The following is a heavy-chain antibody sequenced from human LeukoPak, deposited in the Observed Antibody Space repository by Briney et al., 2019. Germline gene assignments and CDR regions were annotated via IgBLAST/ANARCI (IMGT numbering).Heavy chain of an antibody. Sequence: SETLSLTCTVSGGSISSYYWSWIRQPPGKGLEWIGYIYTSGSTNYNPSLKSRVTISVDTSKNQFSLKLSSVTATDTAVYYCARHPTVNYYTDVWGKGTTVTVSS. D-gene: IGHD4-11*01. CDR2: IYTSGST. V-gene: IGHV4-4*09. J-gene: IGHJ6*03. CDR1: GGSISSYY. CDR3: ARHPTVNYYTDV.